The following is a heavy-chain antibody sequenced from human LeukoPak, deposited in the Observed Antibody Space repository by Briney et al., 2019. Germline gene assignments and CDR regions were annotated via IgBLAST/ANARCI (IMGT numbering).Heavy chain of an antibody. J-gene: IGHJ5*02. CDR1: GFTFSNYW. CDR2: IYVDRRTT. Sequence: GGSLRLPCVASGFTFSNYWMHWVRQPPGKGLVWVSRIYVDRRTTNYADSVKGRFTISRDNAKNTVYLEMNSLSVEDTATYYCIRDFRSADLWGQGTLVTVTS. V-gene: IGHV3-74*01. CDR3: IRDFRSADL.